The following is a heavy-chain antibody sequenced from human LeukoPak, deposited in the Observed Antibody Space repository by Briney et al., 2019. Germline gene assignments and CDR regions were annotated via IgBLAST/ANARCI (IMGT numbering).Heavy chain of an antibody. D-gene: IGHD3-10*01. Sequence: SETLSLTCTVSGGSISSGGYYWSWIRQPPGKGLEWIGYIYYSGSTYYNPSLKSRVTISVDTSKNQFSLKLSSVTAADTAVYYCARVPPPYYYGSGSQWYFDLWGRGTLVTVSS. CDR3: ARVPPPYYYGSGSQWYFDL. CDR2: IYYSGST. J-gene: IGHJ2*01. CDR1: GGSISSGGYY. V-gene: IGHV4-30-4*01.